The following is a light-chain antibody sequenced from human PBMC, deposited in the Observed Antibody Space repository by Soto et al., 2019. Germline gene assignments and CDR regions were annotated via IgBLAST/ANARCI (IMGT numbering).Light chain of an antibody. Sequence: ELVMTQSTATLSVSPGERATLSCRASQSISSSLAWYQQKPGQAPRLLIYGASTRATGIPARFSGSGSGTEFTLTISSLQSEDFAVYYCQQYNNGPTYTFVQGTKLEIK. V-gene: IGKV3-15*01. J-gene: IGKJ2*01. CDR3: QQYNNGPTYT. CDR2: GAS. CDR1: QSISSS.